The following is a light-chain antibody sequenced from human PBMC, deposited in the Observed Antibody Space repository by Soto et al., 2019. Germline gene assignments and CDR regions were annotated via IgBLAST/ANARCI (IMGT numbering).Light chain of an antibody. CDR1: SSDVGNYNY. CDR3: NSLTTSSTLV. J-gene: IGLJ2*01. Sequence: QSALTQPASASGSPGQSITISCTGTSSDVGNYNYVSWYQQHPGKAPKLMIYEVNNRPSGVSNRFSGSKSGNTASLTISGLQAEDEADYYCNSLTTSSTLVFGGGTKLTVL. V-gene: IGLV2-14*01. CDR2: EVN.